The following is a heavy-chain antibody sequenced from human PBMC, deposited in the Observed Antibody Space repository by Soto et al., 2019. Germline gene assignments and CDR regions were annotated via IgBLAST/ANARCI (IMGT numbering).Heavy chain of an antibody. V-gene: IGHV3-30*18. CDR3: AKVDYGYYYGMDV. D-gene: IGHD4-17*01. CDR1: VFTFISYG. J-gene: IGHJ6*02. CDR2: ISYDGSNK. Sequence: WGSRRRCGSTSVFTFISYGMHWLREAPGKGLEWVAVISYDGSNKYYADSVKGRFTISRDNSKNTLYLQMNSLRAEDTAVYYCAKVDYGYYYGMDVWGQGTTVTVSS.